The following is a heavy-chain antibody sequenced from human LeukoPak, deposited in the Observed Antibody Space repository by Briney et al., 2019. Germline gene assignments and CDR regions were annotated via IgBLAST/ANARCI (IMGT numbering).Heavy chain of an antibody. CDR3: ARIPFGRDAYKGSDS. J-gene: IGHJ4*02. Sequence: PSESLSLTCTVSGGSVSSGSYYWSWIRQPPGKGLEWIGYIYYSGSTDYSPSLKSRVTISVDTSKNQFSLKLSSVTAADTAVYYCARIPFGRDAYKGSDSWGQGTLVTVSS. CDR2: IYYSGST. V-gene: IGHV4-61*01. D-gene: IGHD5-24*01. CDR1: GGSVSSGSYY.